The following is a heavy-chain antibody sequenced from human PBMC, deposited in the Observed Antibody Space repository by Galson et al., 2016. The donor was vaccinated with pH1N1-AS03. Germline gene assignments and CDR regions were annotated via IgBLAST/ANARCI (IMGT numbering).Heavy chain of an antibody. CDR2: IWYDGSNK. V-gene: IGHV3-33*01. J-gene: IGHJ4*02. CDR3: ARDRPNYNVYLDH. Sequence: SLRLSCAASGFTFRDYGFHWVRQAPGKGLEWVAVIWYDGSNKNYVDSVKGRFIVSRDNSNDTLYLQMNSLRAEETAVYHCARDRPNYNVYLDHWGPGILVTVSS. CDR1: GFTFRDYG. D-gene: IGHD5-24*01.